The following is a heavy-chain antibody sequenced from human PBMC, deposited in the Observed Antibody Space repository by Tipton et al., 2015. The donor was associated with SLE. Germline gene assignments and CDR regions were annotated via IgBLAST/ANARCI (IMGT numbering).Heavy chain of an antibody. CDR3: ARGQHQFGRFDY. Sequence: GLVKPSETLSLTCTVSGGSISGQFWSWIRQPPGKGLEYIGYVHSSDYFDYNPSLKSRVTMSVDTSKNQFSLKLTSVTAADTAVYYCARGQHQFGRFDYWGQGTLVTVSS. CDR1: GGSISGQF. V-gene: IGHV4-59*11. J-gene: IGHJ4*02. CDR2: VHSSDYF. D-gene: IGHD3/OR15-3a*01.